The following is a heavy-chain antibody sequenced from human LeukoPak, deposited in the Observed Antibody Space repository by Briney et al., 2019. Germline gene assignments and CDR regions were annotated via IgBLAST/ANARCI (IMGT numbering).Heavy chain of an antibody. D-gene: IGHD1-26*01. CDR3: ARHNSVGEPNDAFDI. Sequence: GGSLRLSCAASGFTFSSYSMNWVRQAPGKGLEWVSYISSSSSTIYYADSVKGRFTISRDNAKNLLYLQMNSLRAEDTAVYYCARHNSVGEPNDAFDIWGQGTMVTVSS. CDR2: ISSSSSTI. CDR1: GFTFSSYS. V-gene: IGHV3-48*04. J-gene: IGHJ3*02.